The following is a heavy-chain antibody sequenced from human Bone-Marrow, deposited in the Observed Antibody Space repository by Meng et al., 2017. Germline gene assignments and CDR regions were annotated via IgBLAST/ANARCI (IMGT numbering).Heavy chain of an antibody. CDR3: ARDTATVTITSPGYYYYGMDV. CDR2: LYSDATA. CDR1: GFNVNSNY. Sequence: GESLKISCAGSGFNVNSNYMSWVRQAPGKGLEWVSVLYSDATAYYADSVKGRFTISRDNSKNTLYLQMNSLRAEDTAVYYCARDTATVTITSPGYYYYGMDVWGQGTTVTVSS. V-gene: IGHV3-66*01. D-gene: IGHD4-17*01. J-gene: IGHJ6*02.